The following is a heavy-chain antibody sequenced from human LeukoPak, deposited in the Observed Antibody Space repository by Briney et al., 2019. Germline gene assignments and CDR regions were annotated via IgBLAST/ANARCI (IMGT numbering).Heavy chain of an antibody. J-gene: IGHJ4*02. V-gene: IGHV3-48*01. CDR2: ISSSSSTI. CDR3: ARDRRHYYGSGSYGFDY. Sequence: PGGPLRLSCAASGFTFSSYSMNWVRQAPGKGLEWVSYISSSSSTIYYADSVKGRFTISRDNAKNSLYLQMNSLRAEDTAVYYCARDRRHYYGSGSYGFDYWGQGTLVTVSS. D-gene: IGHD3-10*01. CDR1: GFTFSSYS.